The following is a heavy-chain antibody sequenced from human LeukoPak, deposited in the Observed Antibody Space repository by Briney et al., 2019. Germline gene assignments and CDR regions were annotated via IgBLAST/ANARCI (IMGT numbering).Heavy chain of an antibody. V-gene: IGHV4-61*02. Sequence: SETLSLTCTVSGGSISSGSYYWSWIRQPAGKGLEWIGRIYTSGSTNYNPSLKSRVTISVDKSKNQFSLKLSSVTAADTAVYYCARNSGGSSSSSWGQGTLVTVSS. D-gene: IGHD6-6*01. CDR3: ARNSGGSSSSS. J-gene: IGHJ4*02. CDR1: GGSISSGSYY. CDR2: IYTSGST.